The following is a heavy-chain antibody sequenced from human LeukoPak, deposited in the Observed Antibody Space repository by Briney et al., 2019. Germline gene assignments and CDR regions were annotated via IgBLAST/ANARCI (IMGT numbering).Heavy chain of an antibody. CDR3: ARGPQWLLDY. V-gene: IGHV1-58*01. CDR1: GFTFSSSA. Sequence: SVKVSCKASGFTFSSSAVQWVRQARGQRLEWIGWIVVGSVNTNYAQKFQERVTITRDMSTSTAYMELSSLRSDDTAVYYCARGPQWLLDYWGQGTLVTVSS. J-gene: IGHJ4*02. D-gene: IGHD6-19*01. CDR2: IVVGSVNT.